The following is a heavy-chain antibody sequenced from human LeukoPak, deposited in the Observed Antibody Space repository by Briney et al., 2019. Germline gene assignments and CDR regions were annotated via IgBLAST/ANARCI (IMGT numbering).Heavy chain of an antibody. V-gene: IGHV3-21*01. Sequence: GGSLRLSCAASGFTFSSYGMHWVRQAPGKGLEWVSSISSSSSYIYYADSVKGRFTISRDNAKNLLYLQMNSLRAEDTAVYYCARVIAGSSSSYFDYWGQGTLVTVSS. D-gene: IGHD6-6*01. CDR1: GFTFSSYG. CDR3: ARVIAGSSSSYFDY. J-gene: IGHJ4*02. CDR2: ISSSSSYI.